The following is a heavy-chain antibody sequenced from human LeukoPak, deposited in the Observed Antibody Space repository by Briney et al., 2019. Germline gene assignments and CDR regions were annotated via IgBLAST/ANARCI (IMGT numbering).Heavy chain of an antibody. J-gene: IGHJ4*02. V-gene: IGHV3-48*01. Sequence: GGSLRLSCAASGFTFSTYNMNWVRQAPGKGLEWVSYISSSSSTVHYADSVKGRFTISRDNSKNTLYLQMNSLRAEDTAVYYCAKIAALGGDPNDYWGQGTLVTVSS. D-gene: IGHD2-21*02. CDR3: AKIAALGGDPNDY. CDR1: GFTFSTYN. CDR2: ISSSSSTV.